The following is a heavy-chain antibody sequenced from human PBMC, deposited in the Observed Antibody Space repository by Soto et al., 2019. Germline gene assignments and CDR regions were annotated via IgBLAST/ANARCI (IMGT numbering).Heavy chain of an antibody. Sequence: LRLSCAASGFTFSSYGMHWVRQAPGKGLEWVAVIWYDGSNKYYADSVKGRFTISRDNSKNTLYLQMNSLRAEDTAVYYCARDPYYDSSGYPDYWGQGTLVTVSS. CDR3: ARDPYYDSSGYPDY. V-gene: IGHV3-33*01. CDR2: IWYDGSNK. J-gene: IGHJ4*02. CDR1: GFTFSSYG. D-gene: IGHD3-22*01.